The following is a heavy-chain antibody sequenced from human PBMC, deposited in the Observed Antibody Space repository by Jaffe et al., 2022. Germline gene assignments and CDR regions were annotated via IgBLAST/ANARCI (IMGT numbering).Heavy chain of an antibody. V-gene: IGHV1-2*06. J-gene: IGHJ6*04. CDR2: INPNSGGT. CDR3: AREEITIFGAPSGMDV. D-gene: IGHD3-3*01. CDR1: GYTFTGYY. Sequence: QVQLVQSGAEVKKPGASVKVSCKASGYTFTGYYMHWVRQAPGQGLEWMGRINPNSGGTNYAQKFQGRVTMTRDTSISTAYMELSRLRSDDTAVYYCAREEITIFGAPSGMDVWGKGTTVTVSS.